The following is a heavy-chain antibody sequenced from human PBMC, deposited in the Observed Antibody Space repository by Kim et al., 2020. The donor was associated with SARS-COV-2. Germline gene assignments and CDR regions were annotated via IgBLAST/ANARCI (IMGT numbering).Heavy chain of an antibody. D-gene: IGHD2-15*01. CDR1: GFTFSSYS. Sequence: GGSLRLSCAASGFTFSSYSMNWVRQAPGKGLEWVSSISSSSSYIYYADSVKGRFTISRDNAKNSLYLQMNSLRAEDTAVYYCARGAEYCSGGSCYSIRFDPWGQGTLVTVSS. CDR3: ARGAEYCSGGSCYSIRFDP. J-gene: IGHJ5*02. CDR2: ISSSSSYI. V-gene: IGHV3-21*01.